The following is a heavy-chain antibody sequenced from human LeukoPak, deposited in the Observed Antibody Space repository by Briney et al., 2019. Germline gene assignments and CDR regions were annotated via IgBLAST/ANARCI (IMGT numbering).Heavy chain of an antibody. CDR3: ARDLNYYDSSGYQRVSYYMDV. Sequence: SETLSLTCTVSGYSISSGSYWGWIRPPPGKGLEWVGSIYHSGSTYHNPSLKSRVTISVDTSKNQFSLKLRSVTAADTAVYYCARDLNYYDSSGYQRVSYYMDVWGKGTTVTISS. J-gene: IGHJ6*03. CDR1: GYSISSGSY. D-gene: IGHD3-22*01. CDR2: IYHSGST. V-gene: IGHV4-38-2*02.